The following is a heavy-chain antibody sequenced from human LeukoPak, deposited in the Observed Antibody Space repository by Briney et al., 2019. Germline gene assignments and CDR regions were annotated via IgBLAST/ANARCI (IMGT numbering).Heavy chain of an antibody. J-gene: IGHJ6*03. CDR2: IFPSGGEI. CDR3: GKGLAYPYPYSGNMDV. CDR1: GFTFSTFA. V-gene: IGHV3-23*01. D-gene: IGHD2-15*01. Sequence: GGSLRLSCAASGFTFSTFAMIWGRQPPGKGLEWVSSIFPSGGEIHYADSVRGRFTISRDNSENTGSLQLNSLRAEDTAVYYCGKGLAYPYPYSGNMDVWGKGTTVTISS.